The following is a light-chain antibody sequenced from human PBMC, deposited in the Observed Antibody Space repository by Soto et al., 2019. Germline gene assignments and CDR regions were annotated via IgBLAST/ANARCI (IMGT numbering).Light chain of an antibody. J-gene: IGKJ4*01. Sequence: IVVTQSPATLSVSPGERATLSCRASQSVGNNFAWYQQKPGQAPRLLIFATSTRATGVPARFSGSGSGREFTLTISSLQSEDFAVYYCQQYGDWPLTFGGGAKVEIE. V-gene: IGKV3-15*01. CDR1: QSVGNN. CDR2: ATS. CDR3: QQYGDWPLT.